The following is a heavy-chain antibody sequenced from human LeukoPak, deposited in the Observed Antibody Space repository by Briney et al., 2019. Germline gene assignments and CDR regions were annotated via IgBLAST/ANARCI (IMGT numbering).Heavy chain of an antibody. V-gene: IGHV3-23*01. D-gene: IGHD4-17*01. CDR1: GFTFSAYA. CDR2: IRGGGGSA. CDR3: ARDPNGDYIGAFDM. J-gene: IGHJ3*02. Sequence: PGGSLRLSCTASGFTFSAYAMMWVCQAPGKGPEWVSAIRGGGGSAFYADSVKGRFTISRDNSKYTLFLQMNSLRAEDTAVYYCARDPNGDYIGAFDMWGPGTMVTVSS.